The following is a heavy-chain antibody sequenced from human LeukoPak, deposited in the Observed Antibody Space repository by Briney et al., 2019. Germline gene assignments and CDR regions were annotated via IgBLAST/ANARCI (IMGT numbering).Heavy chain of an antibody. CDR2: IKQDGSEK. Sequence: GGSLRLSCAASGFTFSSYWMSWVRQAPGKGLEWVANIKQDGSEKYYVDSVKGRFTISRDNAKNSLYLQMNSLRAEDTAVYYCARGRVDTAMVHVDYWGQGTLVTVSS. D-gene: IGHD5-18*01. CDR3: ARGRVDTAMVHVDY. J-gene: IGHJ4*02. CDR1: GFTFSSYW. V-gene: IGHV3-7*03.